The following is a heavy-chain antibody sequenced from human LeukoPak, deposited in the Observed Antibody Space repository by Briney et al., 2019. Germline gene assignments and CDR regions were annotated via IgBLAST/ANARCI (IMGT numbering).Heavy chain of an antibody. CDR3: ARGRAGGSMVRGVIDWFDP. V-gene: IGHV4-4*02. CDR2: IYHSGST. J-gene: IGHJ5*02. Sequence: SETLSLTCAVSGGSISSSNWWSWVRQPPGKGLEWIGEIYHSGSTNYNPSLKSRVTISVDTSKNQFSLKVSSVTAADTAVYYCARGRAGGSMVRGVIDWFDPWGQGTLVTVSS. D-gene: IGHD3-10*01. CDR1: GGSISSSNW.